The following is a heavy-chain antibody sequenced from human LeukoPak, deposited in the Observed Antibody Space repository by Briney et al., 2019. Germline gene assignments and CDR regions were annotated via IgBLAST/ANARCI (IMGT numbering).Heavy chain of an antibody. CDR1: GYTFTGYY. V-gene: IGHV1-69*05. Sequence: ASVKVSCKASGYTFTGYYMHWVRQAPGQGLEWMGGIIPIFGTANYAQKFQGRVTITTDESTSTAYMELSSLRSEDTAVYYCVRAVAGSYSRAYYFDYWGQGTLVTVSS. D-gene: IGHD1-26*01. CDR2: IIPIFGTA. CDR3: VRAVAGSYSRAYYFDY. J-gene: IGHJ4*02.